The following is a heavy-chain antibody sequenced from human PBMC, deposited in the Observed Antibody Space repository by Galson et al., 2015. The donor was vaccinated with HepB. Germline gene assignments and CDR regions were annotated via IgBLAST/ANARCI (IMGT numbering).Heavy chain of an antibody. V-gene: IGHV4-59*08. CDR3: VRLLSYYYDSSAYYQGGYFDL. J-gene: IGHJ2*01. D-gene: IGHD3-22*01. CDR2: IYHNGHN. CDR1: RCSISPYY. Sequence: LSPTCTFSRCSISPYYWSWIRPPPGKGLAWIGYIYHNGHNNQNPSLMSRVTLSVDMSKSQFSLKLSSVTAADTAIYYCVRLLSYYYDSSAYYQGGYFDLRGRGALVTVSS.